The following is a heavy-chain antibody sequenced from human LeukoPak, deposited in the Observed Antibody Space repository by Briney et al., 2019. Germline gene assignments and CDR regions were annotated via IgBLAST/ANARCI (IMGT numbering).Heavy chain of an antibody. Sequence: ASVKVSCKASGGTFSSYAISWVRQAPGQGLEWMGGIIPIFGTTNYAQKFQDRVTITADKSTSTAYMELSSMRSEDTAVYYCARVVGLTGYSSSWYSGYYYYMDVWGKGTTVTVSS. CDR2: IIPIFGTT. J-gene: IGHJ6*03. V-gene: IGHV1-69*06. CDR1: GGTFSSYA. D-gene: IGHD6-13*01. CDR3: ARVVGLTGYSSSWYSGYYYYMDV.